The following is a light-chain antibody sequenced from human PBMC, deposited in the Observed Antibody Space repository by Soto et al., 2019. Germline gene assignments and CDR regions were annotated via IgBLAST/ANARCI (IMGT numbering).Light chain of an antibody. J-gene: IGKJ3*01. V-gene: IGKV1D-13*01. Sequence: AIQLTQSPSSLSAYVGDSVSITCRASQGISSALAWYQQKPGRAPKLLIYDASSLEGGVPSRFSGSRSGTDFTLTVISLQPEDFATYYCQQFDDYPFTFGPGTKVDIK. CDR3: QQFDDYPFT. CDR1: QGISSA. CDR2: DAS.